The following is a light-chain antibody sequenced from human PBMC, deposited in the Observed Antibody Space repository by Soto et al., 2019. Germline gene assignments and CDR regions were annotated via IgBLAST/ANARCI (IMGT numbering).Light chain of an antibody. J-gene: IGKJ2*01. Sequence: DIQMTQSPSSLSTSVGDRVTITCRSSQYINNYLNWYQQKPGKAPKLLIFGAYNLHSGVPSRFSGSESGTDFTLTISSLQPEDFATYYCQQSYSTPPYTFGQGTKL. CDR2: GAY. CDR3: QQSYSTPPYT. V-gene: IGKV1-39*01. CDR1: QYINNY.